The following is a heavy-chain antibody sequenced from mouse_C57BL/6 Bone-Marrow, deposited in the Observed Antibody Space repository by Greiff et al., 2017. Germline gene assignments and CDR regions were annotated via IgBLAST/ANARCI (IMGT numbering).Heavy chain of an antibody. Sequence: QVQLQQPGAELVRPGTSVKLSCKASGYTFTSYWMHWVKQRPGQGLEWIGVIDPSDSYTNYNQKFKGKATLTVDTSSSTDYMQLSSLTSEDSAVYYCARATFAYWGQGTLVTVSA. D-gene: IGHD6-1*01. J-gene: IGHJ3*01. CDR2: IDPSDSYT. CDR3: ARATFAY. V-gene: IGHV1-59*01. CDR1: GYTFTSYW.